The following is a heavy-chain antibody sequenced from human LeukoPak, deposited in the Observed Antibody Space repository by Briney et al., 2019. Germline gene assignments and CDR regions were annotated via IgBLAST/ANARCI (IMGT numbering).Heavy chain of an antibody. CDR1: GFTFSSYS. V-gene: IGHV3-21*01. CDR2: ISSSSSYI. CDR3: ARDLSGAGGDSSGSLSVY. J-gene: IGHJ4*02. Sequence: PGGSLRLSCAASGFTFSSYSMNWVRQAPGKGLEWVSSISSSSSYIYYADSMKGRFTISRDNAKNSLYLQMNSLRAEDTAVYYCARDLSGAGGDSSGSLSVYWGQGTLVTVSS. D-gene: IGHD3-22*01.